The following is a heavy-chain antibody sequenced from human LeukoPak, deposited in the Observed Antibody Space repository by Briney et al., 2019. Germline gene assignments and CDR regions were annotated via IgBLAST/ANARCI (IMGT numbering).Heavy chain of an antibody. J-gene: IGHJ6*03. CDR2: INHSGST. Sequence: SETLSLTCAVYGGSFSGYYWSWLRQPPGKGLEWIGEINHSGSTNYNPSLKSRVTISVDTSKNQFSLKLSSVTAADTAVYYCARHYPWDYMDVWGKGTTVTISS. CDR1: GGSFSGYY. CDR3: ARHYPWDYMDV. V-gene: IGHV4-34*01. D-gene: IGHD3-10*01.